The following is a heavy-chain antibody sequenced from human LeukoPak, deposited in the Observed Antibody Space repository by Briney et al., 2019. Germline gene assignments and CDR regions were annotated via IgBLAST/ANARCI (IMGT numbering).Heavy chain of an antibody. D-gene: IGHD6-25*01. CDR2: IYYSGST. J-gene: IGHJ5*02. Sequence: SETLSLTCTVSGGSISSYYWSWIRQPAGKGLEWIGSIYYSGSTYYNPSLKSRVTISVDTSKNQFSLKLSSVTAADTAVYYCAREYSSGDNWFDPWGQGTLVTVSS. V-gene: IGHV4-4*07. CDR3: AREYSSGDNWFDP. CDR1: GGSISSYY.